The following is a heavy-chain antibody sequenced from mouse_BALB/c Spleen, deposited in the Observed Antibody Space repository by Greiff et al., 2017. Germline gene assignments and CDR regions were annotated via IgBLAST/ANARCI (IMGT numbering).Heavy chain of an antibody. CDR2: IDPANGNT. D-gene: IGHD1-1*01. CDR1: GFNIKDTY. CDR3: ARDVYYGQTWFAY. J-gene: IGHJ3*01. V-gene: IGHV14-3*02. Sequence: EVKLMESGAELVKPGASVKLSCTASGFNIKDTYMHWVQQRPEQGLEWIGRIDPANGNTKYDPKFQGKATITADTSSNTAYLQLSSLTSEDTAVYYCARDVYYGQTWFAYWGQGTLVTVSA.